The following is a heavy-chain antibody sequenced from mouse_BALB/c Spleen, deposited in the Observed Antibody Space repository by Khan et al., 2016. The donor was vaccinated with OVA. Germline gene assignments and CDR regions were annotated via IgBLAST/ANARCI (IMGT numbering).Heavy chain of an antibody. D-gene: IGHD1-1*02. Sequence: EVELVESGGGLAKPGGSLKLSCAASGFTFSDYYMYWVRQTPEKRLEWVATISDGGTSTYYPDSVKGRFTISRDNAKNSLYLQMSSLKSEDTAIFYCVRASYGAFAYWGQGTLVTVSA. J-gene: IGHJ3*01. CDR2: ISDGGTST. CDR1: GFTFSDYY. CDR3: VRASYGAFAY. V-gene: IGHV5-4*02.